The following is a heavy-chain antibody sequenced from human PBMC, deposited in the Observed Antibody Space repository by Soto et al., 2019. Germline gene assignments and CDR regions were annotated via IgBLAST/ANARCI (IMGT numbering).Heavy chain of an antibody. V-gene: IGHV5-10-1*01. CDR3: ARQNSDYGFDP. Sequence: PGESLKISCKGSGYSFTSYKITWVRQMPGKGLEWMGRIDPSDSYTDYSPSLQGHVTISADKSINTAYLQWSSLKASDTAIYYCARQNSDYGFDPWGQGTLVTVSS. D-gene: IGHD4-17*01. J-gene: IGHJ5*02. CDR2: IDPSDSYT. CDR1: GYSFTSYK.